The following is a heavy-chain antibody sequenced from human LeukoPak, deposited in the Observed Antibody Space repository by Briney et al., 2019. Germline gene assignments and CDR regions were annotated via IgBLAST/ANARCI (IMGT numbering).Heavy chain of an antibody. D-gene: IGHD6-6*01. CDR3: ARGRAELLESIAAVYFDY. J-gene: IGHJ4*02. Sequence: SETLSLTCAVYGGSFSGYYWSWIRQPPGKGLEWIGEINHSGSTNYNPSLKSRVTISVDTSKNQFSLKLSSVTAADTAVYYCARGRAELLESIAAVYFDYWGQGTLVTVSS. V-gene: IGHV4-34*01. CDR2: INHSGST. CDR1: GGSFSGYY.